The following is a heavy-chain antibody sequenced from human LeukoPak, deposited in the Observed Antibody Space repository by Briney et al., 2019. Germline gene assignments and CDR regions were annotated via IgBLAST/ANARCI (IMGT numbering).Heavy chain of an antibody. CDR2: INNNGRI. D-gene: IGHD6-19*01. CDR3: ARGAGWYDY. J-gene: IGHJ4*02. V-gene: IGHV4-59*08. Sequence: SETLSLTCTVSGASISSNYWSWIWQSPGKELEWIAYINNNGRINYNPSLKSRVTISADTSKNQFSLNVRSVTAADTAVYYCARGAGWYDYWGQGTQVTVFS. CDR1: GASISSNY.